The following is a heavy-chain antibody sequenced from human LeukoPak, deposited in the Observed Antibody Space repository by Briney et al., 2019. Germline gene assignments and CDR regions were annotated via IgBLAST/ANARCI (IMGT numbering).Heavy chain of an antibody. D-gene: IGHD4-23*01. CDR1: GYSFTSYW. V-gene: IGHV5-51*01. Sequence: GESLKISCNGSGYSFTSYWIAWVRQMAGQGLEWIGIIYPGDSETRNSLSFQGQVTISADKSISTAYLQWSSLKASDTAMYYCARRAYGGNSDFDFWGQGTLVTVSS. J-gene: IGHJ4*02. CDR2: IYPGDSET. CDR3: ARRAYGGNSDFDF.